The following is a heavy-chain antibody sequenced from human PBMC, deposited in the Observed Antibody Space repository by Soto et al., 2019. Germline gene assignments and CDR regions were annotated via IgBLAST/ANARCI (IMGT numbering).Heavy chain of an antibody. CDR1: GFTFSDYY. J-gene: IGHJ4*02. D-gene: IGHD2-15*01. V-gene: IGHV3-11*06. Sequence: PVGSLRLSCAASGFTFSDYYMSWIRQAPGKGLEWVSYISSSSSYTNYADSVKGRFTISRDNAKNSLYLQMNSLRAEDTAVYYCARDSPDIVVVPAAVGYCSGGSCYSAVDYWGQGTLVTVSS. CDR3: ARDSPDIVVVPAAVGYCSGGSCYSAVDY. CDR2: ISSSSSYT.